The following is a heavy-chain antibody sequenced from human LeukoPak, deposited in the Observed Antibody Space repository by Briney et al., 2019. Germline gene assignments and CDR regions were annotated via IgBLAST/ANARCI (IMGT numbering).Heavy chain of an antibody. Sequence: ASVKVSWKASGYTFTSYGISWVRQAPGQGLEWMGWISAYNGNTNYAQKLQGRVTMTTDTSTSTAYMELRSLRSDDTAVYYCARDGPLLRYFDWLPVDYYYGMDVWGQGTTVTVSS. CDR2: ISAYNGNT. D-gene: IGHD3-9*01. V-gene: IGHV1-18*01. J-gene: IGHJ6*02. CDR3: ARDGPLLRYFDWLPVDYYYGMDV. CDR1: GYTFTSYG.